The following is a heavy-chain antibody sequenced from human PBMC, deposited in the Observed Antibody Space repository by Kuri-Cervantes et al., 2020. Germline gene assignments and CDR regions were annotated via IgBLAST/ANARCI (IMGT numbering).Heavy chain of an antibody. J-gene: IGHJ4*02. D-gene: IGHD3-22*01. CDR1: GGSISSNTYY. CDR2: IYYSGST. V-gene: IGHV4-39*02. Sequence: GSLRLSCTVSGGSISSNTYYWGWIRQPPGKGLEWIGSIYYSGSTYYNPSLKSRVTISVDTSKNQFSLKLSSVTAADTAVYYCARGAETMIDYWGQGTLVTVSS. CDR3: ARGAETMIDY.